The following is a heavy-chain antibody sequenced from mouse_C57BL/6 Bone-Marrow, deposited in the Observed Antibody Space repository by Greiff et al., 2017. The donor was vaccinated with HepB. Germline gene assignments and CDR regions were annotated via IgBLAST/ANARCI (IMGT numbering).Heavy chain of an antibody. D-gene: IGHD1-1*01. CDR1: GYTFTDYN. Sequence: EVQLQQSGPELVKPGASVKMSCKASGYTFTDYNMHWVKQSHGKSLEWIGYINPNNGGTSYNQKFKGKATLTVNKSSSTAYMELRSLTSEDSAVYYCARDYYGSSYWYYFDYWGQGTTLTVSS. CDR3: ARDYYGSSYWYYFDY. V-gene: IGHV1-22*01. J-gene: IGHJ2*01. CDR2: INPNNGGT.